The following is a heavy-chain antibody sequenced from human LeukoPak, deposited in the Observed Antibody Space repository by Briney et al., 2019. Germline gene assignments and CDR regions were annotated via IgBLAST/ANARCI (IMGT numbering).Heavy chain of an antibody. CDR2: INHSGST. CDR1: GRSFSDYY. J-gene: IGHJ4*02. V-gene: IGHV4-34*01. CDR3: ATSHYGYHY. D-gene: IGHD5-18*01. Sequence: PSETLSLTCAVYGRSFSDYYWSWIRQPPGKGLEWIGEINHSGSTNYNPSLKSRVTISVDTSKNQFSLKLTAVTAADTAVYYCATSHYGYHYWGQGILVTVSS.